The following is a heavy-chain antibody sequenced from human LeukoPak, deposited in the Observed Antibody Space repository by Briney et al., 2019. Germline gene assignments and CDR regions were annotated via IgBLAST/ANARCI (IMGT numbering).Heavy chain of an antibody. J-gene: IGHJ5*02. CDR2: INHSGST. V-gene: IGHV4-34*01. CDR3: ARGPWDIVVVVAATGWFDP. D-gene: IGHD2-15*01. Sequence: SETLSLTCAVYGGSFTGYYWSWIRQQRREGMEWIGEINHSGSTNYNPSLKSRVTISVDTSKNQFSLKLSSVTAADTAVYYCARGPWDIVVVVAATGWFDPWGQGTLVTVSS. CDR1: GGSFTGYY.